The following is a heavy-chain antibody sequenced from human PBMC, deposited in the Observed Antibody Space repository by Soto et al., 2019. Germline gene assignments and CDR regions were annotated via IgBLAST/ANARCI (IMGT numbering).Heavy chain of an antibody. CDR1: GYAVSSSDYY. D-gene: IGHD2-15*01. J-gene: IGHJ6*02. Sequence: PSETLSLTCRVSGYAVSSSDYYWAWIRQPPGKGLEWIGSMFYSVLTYYNPSLKSRVTLSVDTSKNHFSVRLNYVTAADTAVYYCANLTVSLSGPYGIHVWGQGTTVTVSS. V-gene: IGHV4-39*01. CDR2: MFYSVLT. CDR3: ANLTVSLSGPYGIHV.